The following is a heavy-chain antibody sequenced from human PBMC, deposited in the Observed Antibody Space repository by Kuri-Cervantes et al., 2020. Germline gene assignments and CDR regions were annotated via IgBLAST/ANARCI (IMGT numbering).Heavy chain of an antibody. D-gene: IGHD3-10*01. V-gene: IGHV3-53*01. J-gene: IGHJ3*02. CDR2: IYSDGST. CDR1: GFTVSTNY. Sequence: GGSLRLSCAASGFTVSTNYMSWVRQAPGKGLEWVSVIYSDGSTYYADSVKGRFTISRDNAKNSLYLQMNSLRAEDTAVYYCARVKMVRGRTDAFDIWGQGTMVTVSS. CDR3: ARVKMVRGRTDAFDI.